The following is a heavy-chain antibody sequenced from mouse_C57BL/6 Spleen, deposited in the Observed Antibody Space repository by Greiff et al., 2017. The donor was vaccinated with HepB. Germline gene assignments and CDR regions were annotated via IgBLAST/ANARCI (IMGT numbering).Heavy chain of an antibody. V-gene: IGHV5-17*01. CDR1: GFTFSDYG. Sequence: DVMLVESGGGLVKPGGSLKLSCVASGFTFSDYGMHWVRQAPEKGLEWVAYISSGSSTIYYADTVKGRFTISRDNAKNTLFLQMTSLRSEDTAMYYCARGFYDYDWFAYWGQGTLVTVSA. J-gene: IGHJ3*01. CDR2: ISSGSSTI. D-gene: IGHD2-4*01. CDR3: ARGFYDYDWFAY.